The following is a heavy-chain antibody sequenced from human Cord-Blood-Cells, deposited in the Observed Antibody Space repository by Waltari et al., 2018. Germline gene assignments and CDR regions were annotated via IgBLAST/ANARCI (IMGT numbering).Heavy chain of an antibody. V-gene: IGHV1-69*01. J-gene: IGHJ4*02. D-gene: IGHD6-6*01. Sequence: PGQGLEWMGGIFPIFGTATDAQKFQGRVTITADESTSRAYMELSSLRSEDTAVYYCARRGKRYSSSSGAYDYWGQGTLVTVSS. CDR2: IFPIFGTA. CDR3: ARRGKRYSSSSGAYDY.